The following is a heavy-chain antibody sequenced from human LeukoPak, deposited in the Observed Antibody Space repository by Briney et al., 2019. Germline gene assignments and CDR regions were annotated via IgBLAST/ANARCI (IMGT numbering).Heavy chain of an antibody. D-gene: IGHD3-22*01. J-gene: IGHJ4*02. Sequence: GASVKVSCKASGYTFTNYTIHWVRQAPGQSLEWMGWISVGNGDSRCSQEFQGRVTLTRDTSATTAYLEVSSLRPEDMAVYYCARVNNRLTMIVVAGSLRYWGQGTLVTVSS. V-gene: IGHV1-3*03. CDR3: ARVNNRLTMIVVAGSLRY. CDR1: GYTFTNYT. CDR2: ISVGNGDS.